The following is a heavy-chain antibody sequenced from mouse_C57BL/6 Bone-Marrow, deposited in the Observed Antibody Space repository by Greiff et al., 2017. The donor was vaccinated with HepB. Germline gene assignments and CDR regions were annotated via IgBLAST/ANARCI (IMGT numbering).Heavy chain of an antibody. Sequence: VQLQQSGAELVKPGASVKLFCTASGFNIKDYYMHWVKQRTEQGLEWIGRIDPEDGETKYAPKFQGKATITADTSSHTADLLLGSLTSEDTAVYYCARAGYSNYVGFAYWGQGTLVTVSA. CDR3: ARAGYSNYVGFAY. V-gene: IGHV14-2*01. J-gene: IGHJ3*01. D-gene: IGHD2-5*01. CDR2: IDPEDGET. CDR1: GFNIKDYY.